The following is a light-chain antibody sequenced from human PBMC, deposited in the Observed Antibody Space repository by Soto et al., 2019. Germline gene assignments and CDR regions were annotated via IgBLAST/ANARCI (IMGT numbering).Light chain of an antibody. CDR1: QSLLHSNGNTY. Sequence: DIVMTQSPLSLPVTPGEPASISCRSSQSLLHSNGNTYLDWYLQKPGQSPQLLIYLISNRASGVPDRFSGSGSGTDFTLKISRVEAEDVGVYYCMQALQSPLTFGGGTKVEIK. J-gene: IGKJ4*01. CDR3: MQALQSPLT. V-gene: IGKV2-28*01. CDR2: LIS.